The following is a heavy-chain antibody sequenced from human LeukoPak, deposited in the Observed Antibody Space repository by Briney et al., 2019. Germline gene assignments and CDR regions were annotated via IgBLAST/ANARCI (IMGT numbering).Heavy chain of an antibody. D-gene: IGHD6-13*01. CDR2: IYSGGTT. Sequence: PGGSLRLSCAAFGFTVSSNHMSWVRQAPGKGLEWVSIIYSGGTTYYADSVKGRFTISRDNSKNTLYLQMNSLRAEDTAVYYCARDLHSSSLDWGQGTLITVSS. CDR1: GFTVSSNH. V-gene: IGHV3-66*01. J-gene: IGHJ4*02. CDR3: ARDLHSSSLD.